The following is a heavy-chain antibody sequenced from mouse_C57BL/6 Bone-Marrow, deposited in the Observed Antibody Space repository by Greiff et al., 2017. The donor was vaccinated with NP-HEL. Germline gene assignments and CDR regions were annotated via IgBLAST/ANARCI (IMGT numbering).Heavy chain of an antibody. V-gene: IGHV1-59*01. CDR1: GYTFTSYW. D-gene: IGHD2-2*01. Sequence: QVQLQQSGAELVRPGTSVKLSCKASGYTFTSYWMHWVKQRPGQGLEWIGVIDPSDSYTNYNQKFKGKATLTVDTSSSTAYMQLSSLTSEDSAVYYCASMVPYFDYWGQGTTLTVSS. CDR3: ASMVPYFDY. CDR2: IDPSDSYT. J-gene: IGHJ2*01.